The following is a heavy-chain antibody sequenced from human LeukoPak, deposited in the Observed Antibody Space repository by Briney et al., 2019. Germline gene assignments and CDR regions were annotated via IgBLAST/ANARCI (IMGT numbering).Heavy chain of an antibody. CDR3: TRGLTFGGVIVIPT. CDR2: IRSKANNYAT. J-gene: IGHJ4*02. CDR1: GFTFSGSA. Sequence: GGSLRPSCAASGFTFSGSAMHWVRRASGKGLEWVGRIRSKANNYATLYGVSVKGRFTISRDDSRNTTYLQMNSLTTEDTAVYYCTRGLTFGGVIVIPTWGQGTLVTVSS. D-gene: IGHD3-16*02. V-gene: IGHV3-73*01.